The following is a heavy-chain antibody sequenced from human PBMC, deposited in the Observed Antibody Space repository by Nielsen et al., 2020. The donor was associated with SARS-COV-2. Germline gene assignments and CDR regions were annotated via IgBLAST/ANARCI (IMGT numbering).Heavy chain of an antibody. CDR3: AKGSVAAPYYYYYGMDV. V-gene: IGHV3-23*01. D-gene: IGHD6-25*01. J-gene: IGHJ6*02. Sequence: GESLITSCASSGFTLSSYVMSWVRQPPGKGLEWVSAISGSGGSTYYADSVKGRFTISRDNSKNTLYLQMISLSAEDTAVYYCAKGSVAAPYYYYYGMDVWGQGTTVTVAS. CDR2: ISGSGGST. CDR1: GFTLSSYV.